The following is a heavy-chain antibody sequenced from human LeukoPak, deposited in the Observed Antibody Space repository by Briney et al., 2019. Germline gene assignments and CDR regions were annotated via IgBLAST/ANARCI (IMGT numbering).Heavy chain of an antibody. CDR3: ARQLTYYYDSSGYYFFDY. CDR2: IYYSGST. Sequence: SETLSLTCTVSGGSISSSSYYWGWIRQPPGKGLEWIESIYYSGSTYYNPSLKSRVTISVDTSKNQFSLKLSSVTAADTAVYYCARQLTYYYDSSGYYFFDYWGQGTLVTVSS. V-gene: IGHV4-39*01. J-gene: IGHJ4*02. CDR1: GGSISSSSYY. D-gene: IGHD3-22*01.